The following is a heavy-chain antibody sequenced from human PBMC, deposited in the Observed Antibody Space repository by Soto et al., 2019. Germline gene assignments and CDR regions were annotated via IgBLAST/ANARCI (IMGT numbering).Heavy chain of an antibody. V-gene: IGHV3-30-3*01. CDR3: ARGEGVPGYYYGMDV. J-gene: IGHJ6*02. Sequence: QVQLVESGGGVVQPGRSLRLSCAASGFTFTSYAMDWVRQAPGKGLEWVAVTSFDGSKKYYADSVKGRFTISRDNSKNSVYLQFSSLRAEDTAVYYCARGEGVPGYYYGMDVWGQGSTVTVSS. CDR2: TSFDGSKK. D-gene: IGHD3-16*01. CDR1: GFTFTSYA.